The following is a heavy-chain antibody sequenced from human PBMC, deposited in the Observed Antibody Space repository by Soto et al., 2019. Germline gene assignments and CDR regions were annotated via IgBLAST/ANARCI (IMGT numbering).Heavy chain of an antibody. CDR3: ARVGQRYGSGYLDY. Sequence: SVKVSCKASGGTFSSYAISWVRQAPGQGLEWMGGIIPIFGTANYAQKFQGRVTITADESTSTAYMELSSLRSEDTAVYYCARVGQRYGSGYLDYWGQGTLVTVSS. CDR2: IIPIFGTA. CDR1: GGTFSSYA. J-gene: IGHJ4*02. D-gene: IGHD3-10*01. V-gene: IGHV1-69*13.